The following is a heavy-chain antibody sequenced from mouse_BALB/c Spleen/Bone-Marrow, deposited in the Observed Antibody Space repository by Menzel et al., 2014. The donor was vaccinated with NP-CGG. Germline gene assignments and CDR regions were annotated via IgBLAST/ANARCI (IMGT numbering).Heavy chain of an antibody. CDR3: VTYIDY. V-gene: IGHV6-6*02. J-gene: IGHJ2*01. Sequence: EVKLMESGGGLVQPGGSMKLSCVASGFTFSNYWMNWVRQSPEKGLEWIAEIRLKSNNYATQYAESVKGRFAISRDDSKSSVYLQMNNLRAEDSGIYYCVTYIDYWGQGTTLTVSS. D-gene: IGHD2-1*01. CDR1: GFTFSNYW. CDR2: IRLKSNNYAT.